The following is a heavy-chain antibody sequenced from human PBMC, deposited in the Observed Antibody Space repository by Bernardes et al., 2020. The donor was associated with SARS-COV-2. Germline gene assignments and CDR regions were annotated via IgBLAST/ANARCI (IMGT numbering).Heavy chain of an antibody. CDR2: IYYSGST. CDR1: GGSISSHY. Sequence: SETLSLTCTVSGGSISSHYWSWIRQPPRKGLEWIGSIYYSGSTKYNPSLKSRVTISVDTSKNQFSLKLTSVTAADTAVYYCAGDFDYWGQGTLVTVSS. V-gene: IGHV4-59*11. J-gene: IGHJ4*02. CDR3: AGDFDY.